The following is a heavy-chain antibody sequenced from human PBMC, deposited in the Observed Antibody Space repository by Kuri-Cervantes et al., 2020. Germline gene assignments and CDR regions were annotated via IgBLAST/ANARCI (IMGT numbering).Heavy chain of an antibody. CDR3: ARKRGYSGPFGYYYGMDV. J-gene: IGHJ6*02. CDR2: ISWNSGSI. CDR1: GFTFDDYA. V-gene: IGHV3-9*01. Sequence: SLKISCAASGFTFDDYAMHWVRQAPGKGLEWVSGISWNSGSIGYADSVKGRFTISRDNAKNSLYLQMNSLRAEDTAVYYCARKRGYSGPFGYYYGMDVWGQGTTVTVSS. D-gene: IGHD5-18*01.